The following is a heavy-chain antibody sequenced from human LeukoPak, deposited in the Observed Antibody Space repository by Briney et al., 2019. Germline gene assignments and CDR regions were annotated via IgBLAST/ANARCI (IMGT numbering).Heavy chain of an antibody. CDR2: ISSSSSYI. Sequence: GGSLRLSCAASGFTFSSYSMNWVRQAPGKGLEWVSSISSSSSYIYYADSVKGRFTISRDNAKNSLYLQMNSLRAEDTAVYYCARFRNYYDSSGYYSRDDYWGQGTLVTVSS. CDR1: GFTFSSYS. D-gene: IGHD3-22*01. J-gene: IGHJ4*02. V-gene: IGHV3-21*01. CDR3: ARFRNYYDSSGYYSRDDY.